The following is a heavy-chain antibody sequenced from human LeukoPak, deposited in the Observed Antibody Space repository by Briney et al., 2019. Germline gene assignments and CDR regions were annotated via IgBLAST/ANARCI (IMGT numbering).Heavy chain of an antibody. CDR1: GFTFSSYA. D-gene: IGHD6-19*01. J-gene: IGHJ4*02. Sequence: GGSLRLSCAASGFTFSSYAMHWVRQAPGKGLAWVAVISYDGSDKYYADSVKGRFTISRDNSKNMLFLQMNSLRVEDTAVYHCARAIAVADNKYFDYWGQGTLVTVSS. V-gene: IGHV3-30-3*01. CDR2: ISYDGSDK. CDR3: ARAIAVADNKYFDY.